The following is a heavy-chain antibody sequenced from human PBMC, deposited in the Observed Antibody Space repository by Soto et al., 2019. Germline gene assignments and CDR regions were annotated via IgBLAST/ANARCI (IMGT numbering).Heavy chain of an antibody. CDR3: ARRRVSGSYHYEGFQH. CDR1: GYSFTSYW. CDR2: IYPGDSDT. D-gene: IGHD1-26*01. Sequence: ESLKISCKGSGYSFTSYWIGWVRQMPGKGLEWMGIIYPGDSDTRYSPSFQGQVTISADKSISTAYLQWSSLKASDTAMYYCARRRVSGSYHYEGFQHWGQGTLVTVSS. J-gene: IGHJ1*01. V-gene: IGHV5-51*01.